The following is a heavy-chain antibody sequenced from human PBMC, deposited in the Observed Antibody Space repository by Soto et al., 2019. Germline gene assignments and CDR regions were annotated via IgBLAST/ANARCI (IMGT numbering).Heavy chain of an antibody. CDR1: GGFISSGGYS. Sequence: SETLSLTCGGSGGFISSGGYSLCWIRQPPGKGLEWIGYIYHSGSTYYNPSLKSRVTISVDRSKNQFSLKLSSVTAADTAVYYCASSSRIWGGYYYGMDVWGQGTTVTVSS. CDR2: IYHSGST. J-gene: IGHJ6*02. D-gene: IGHD7-27*01. V-gene: IGHV4-30-2*01. CDR3: ASSSRIWGGYYYGMDV.